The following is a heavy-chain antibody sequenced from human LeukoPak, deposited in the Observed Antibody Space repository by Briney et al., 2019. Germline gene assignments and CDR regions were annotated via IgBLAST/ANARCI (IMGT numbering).Heavy chain of an antibody. CDR3: ATESGWLDY. D-gene: IGHD5-12*01. J-gene: IGHJ4*02. Sequence: PGGSLRLSCAAAGFTFSDRYMSWIRLAPGKGMEWVAYISPNGDNIHYADSVKGQFTISRDNTKNSLFLQVNSLRVEDTAVYYCATESGWLDYWGQGTLVTVSS. CDR1: GFTFSDRY. CDR2: ISPNGDNI. V-gene: IGHV3-11*04.